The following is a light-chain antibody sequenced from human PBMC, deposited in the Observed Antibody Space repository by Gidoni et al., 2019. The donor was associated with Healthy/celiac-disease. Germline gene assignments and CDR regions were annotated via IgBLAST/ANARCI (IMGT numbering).Light chain of an antibody. CDR3: SSYTSSSTLAYV. Sequence: QSALPQPAPVSGSPGQSLTLSCTGTSSDVGGYNYVSWYQQHPGKAPKLMIYDVSNRPSGVANRFSGSKSGNTASLTISGLQAEDEADYYCSSYTSSSTLAYVFGTGTKVTVL. V-gene: IGLV2-14*03. CDR1: SSDVGGYNY. J-gene: IGLJ1*01. CDR2: DVS.